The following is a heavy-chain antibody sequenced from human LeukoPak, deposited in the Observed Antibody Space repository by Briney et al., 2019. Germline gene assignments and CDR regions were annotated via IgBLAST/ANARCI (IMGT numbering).Heavy chain of an antibody. V-gene: IGHV3-7*03. CDR1: GFTVSLNF. J-gene: IGHJ6*02. D-gene: IGHD3-16*01. Sequence: PGGSLRLSCAASGFTVSLNFMNWARQAPGKGLEWVASINHNGNVNYYVDSVKGRFTISRDNAKNSLYLQMSNLRAEDTAVYFCARGGGLDVWGQGATVTVSS. CDR3: ARGGGLDV. CDR2: INHNGNVN.